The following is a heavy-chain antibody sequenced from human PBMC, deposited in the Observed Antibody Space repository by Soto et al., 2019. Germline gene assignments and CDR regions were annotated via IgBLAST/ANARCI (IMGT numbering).Heavy chain of an antibody. V-gene: IGHV3-30*18. CDR2: ITCDGSST. D-gene: IGHD3-10*01. Sequence: GGSLRLSCAASGFTFNRYAMSWVRQAPGKGLEWVAVITCDGSSTYYADSVKGRFTISRDNSKNTLYLQMNSLRAEDTAVYYCAKEAADFRGSMDVWGQGTTVTVSS. J-gene: IGHJ6*02. CDR1: GFTFNRYA. CDR3: AKEAADFRGSMDV.